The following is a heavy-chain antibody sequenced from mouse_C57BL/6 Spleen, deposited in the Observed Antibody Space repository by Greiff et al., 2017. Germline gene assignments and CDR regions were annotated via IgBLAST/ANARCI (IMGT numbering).Heavy chain of an antibody. CDR1: GYTFTSYW. CDR3: ARWDSNYAFDY. CDR2: IYPSDSET. J-gene: IGHJ2*01. D-gene: IGHD2-5*01. V-gene: IGHV1-61*01. Sequence: QVQLQQPGAELVRPGSSVKLSCKASGYTFTSYWMDWVKQRPGQGLEWIGNIYPSDSETHYNQKFKDKATLTVDKSSSTAYMQLSSLTSEDSAVYYCARWDSNYAFDYWGQGTTLTVSS.